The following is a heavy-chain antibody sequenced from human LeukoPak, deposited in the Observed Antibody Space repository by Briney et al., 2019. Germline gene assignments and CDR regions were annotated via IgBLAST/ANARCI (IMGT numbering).Heavy chain of an antibody. J-gene: IGHJ5*02. CDR1: GGSISSYY. CDR3: ARAYGSGSYYNWFDP. V-gene: IGHV4-4*07. Sequence: SETLSLTCTVSGGSISSYYWSWIRQPAGKGLEWIGRIYTSGSTNYNPSLKCRVTMSVDTSKNQFSLKLSSVTAADTAVYYCARAYGSGSYYNWFDPWGQGTLVTVSS. CDR2: IYTSGST. D-gene: IGHD3-10*01.